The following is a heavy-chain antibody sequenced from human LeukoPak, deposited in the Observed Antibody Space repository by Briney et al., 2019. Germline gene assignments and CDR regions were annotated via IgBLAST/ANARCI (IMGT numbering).Heavy chain of an antibody. D-gene: IGHD1-14*01. CDR2: ISSSSSTI. V-gene: IGHV3-48*04. CDR3: ARDVGKYYMDV. Sequence: GGSLRLSCAASGFTFSSYSMNWVRQAPGKGLEWVSYISSSSSTIYYADSVKGRFTISRDNAKNSLYLQMNSLRAEDTAVYYCARDVGKYYMDVWGKGTTVTISS. J-gene: IGHJ6*03. CDR1: GFTFSSYS.